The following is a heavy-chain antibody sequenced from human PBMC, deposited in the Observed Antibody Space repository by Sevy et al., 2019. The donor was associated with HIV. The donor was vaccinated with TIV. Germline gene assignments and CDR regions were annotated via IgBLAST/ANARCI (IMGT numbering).Heavy chain of an antibody. CDR3: AKWSMGGARWLQLGAFDI. J-gene: IGHJ3*02. CDR1: GFTFSSYG. D-gene: IGHD5-12*01. CDR2: ISYDGSNK. V-gene: IGHV3-30*18. Sequence: GGSLRLSCAASGFTFSSYGMHWVRQAPGKGLEWVAVISYDGSNKYYGDSVKGRFTISRDNSKNTLYLQMNSLRAEDTAVYYCAKWSMGGARWLQLGAFDIWGQGTKVTVSS.